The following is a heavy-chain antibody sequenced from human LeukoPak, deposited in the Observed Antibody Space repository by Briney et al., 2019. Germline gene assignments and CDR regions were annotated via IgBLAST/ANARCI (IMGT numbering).Heavy chain of an antibody. V-gene: IGHV4-59*08. J-gene: IGHJ4*02. CDR2: IYYSGRT. CDR1: GGSISSYY. Sequence: PSETLSLTCTVSGGSISSYYWSWIRQPPGKGLEWIGYIYYSGRTKYNPSLKSRVTISVDTSKNQFSLKLSSVTAADTAVYYCASARTSSRSWFTFDYWGQGILVTVSS. CDR3: ASARTSSRSWFTFDY. D-gene: IGHD6-13*01.